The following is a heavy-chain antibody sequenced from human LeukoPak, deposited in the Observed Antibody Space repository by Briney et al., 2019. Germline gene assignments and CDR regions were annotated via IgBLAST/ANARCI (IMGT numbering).Heavy chain of an antibody. CDR3: ARDGYNLYFDY. V-gene: IGHV3-48*03. Sequence: GGSLRLSCAASGFTFSSYEMNWFRQPPGKGLEWVSYISSSGSTIYYADSVKGRFTISRDNAKNSLYLQMNSLRAEDTALYYCARDGYNLYFDYWGQGTLVTVSS. CDR1: GFTFSSYE. CDR2: ISSSGSTI. J-gene: IGHJ4*02. D-gene: IGHD5-24*01.